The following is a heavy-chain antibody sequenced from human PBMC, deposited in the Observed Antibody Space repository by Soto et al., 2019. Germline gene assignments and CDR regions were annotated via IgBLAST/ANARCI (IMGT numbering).Heavy chain of an antibody. CDR2: ISSNGGST. J-gene: IGHJ4*02. CDR3: ARGGGYYFDY. CDR1: GFTFSSYA. V-gene: IGHV3-64*01. Sequence: EVQLVESGGGLVQPGGSLRLSCAASGFTFSSYAMHWVRQAPGKGLEYVSAISSNGGSTYYANSVKGRFTISRDNSKITLYLQMGSLRAEDMAVYYCARGGGYYFDYWGQGTLVTVSS.